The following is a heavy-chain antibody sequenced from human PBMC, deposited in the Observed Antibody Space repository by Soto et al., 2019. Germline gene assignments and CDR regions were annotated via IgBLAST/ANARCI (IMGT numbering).Heavy chain of an antibody. Sequence: SETLSLTCTVSGGSISSYYGGWFRQPPGKGLEWIGYIYYSGSTTYHPSLKSRVTISVDTSKNQFSLNLTSVTAADTAVYYCAAVTMVRGVPYYYYYGMDVWGQGTTVT. D-gene: IGHD3-10*01. CDR3: AAVTMVRGVPYYYYYGMDV. CDR1: GGSISSYY. J-gene: IGHJ6*02. CDR2: IYYSGST. V-gene: IGHV4-59*08.